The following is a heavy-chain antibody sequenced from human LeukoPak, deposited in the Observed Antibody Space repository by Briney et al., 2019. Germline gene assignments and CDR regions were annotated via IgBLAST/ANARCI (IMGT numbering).Heavy chain of an antibody. D-gene: IGHD4-11*01. V-gene: IGHV3-21*01. Sequence: GGSFRLSCGSSGFTFIRDRMNWVPQAPGKGLEWVSSISSSSSHIYYAESVNGQFTISRDNAKHSLYLQMNSRRAKHTAVYKCARDPTVTTNGDYWGQGNLVTVSS. J-gene: IGHJ4*02. CDR3: ARDPTVTTNGDY. CDR2: ISSSSSHI. CDR1: GFTFIRDR.